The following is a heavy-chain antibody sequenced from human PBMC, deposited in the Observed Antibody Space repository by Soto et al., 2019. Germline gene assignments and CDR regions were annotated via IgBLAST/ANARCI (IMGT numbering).Heavy chain of an antibody. Sequence: GPTRGPTQALTLACAFSGFAVSPRGGSVSWSRQPPGKALEWLARIDWDDDKFYSTSLKTRLIISRDTSKNQVVLTMTNMDPVDTATYYCARIRSGSGFFEIWGQGTMVTVSS. J-gene: IGHJ3*02. V-gene: IGHV2-70*04. D-gene: IGHD3-10*01. CDR1: GFAVSPRGGS. CDR2: IDWDDDK. CDR3: ARIRSGSGFFEI.